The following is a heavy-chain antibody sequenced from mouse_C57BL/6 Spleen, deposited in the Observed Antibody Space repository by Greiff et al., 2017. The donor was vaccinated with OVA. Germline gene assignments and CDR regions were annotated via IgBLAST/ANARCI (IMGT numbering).Heavy chain of an antibody. CDR3: AREDYGSSYAWFAY. CDR1: GFTFSDYG. V-gene: IGHV5-17*01. D-gene: IGHD1-1*01. Sequence: VQLKESGGGLVKPGGSLKLSCAASGFTFSDYGMHWVRQAPEKGLEWVAYISSGSSTIYYADTVKGRFTISRDNAKNTLFLQMTSLRSEDTAMYYCAREDYGSSYAWFAYWGQGTLVTVSA. J-gene: IGHJ3*01. CDR2: ISSGSSTI.